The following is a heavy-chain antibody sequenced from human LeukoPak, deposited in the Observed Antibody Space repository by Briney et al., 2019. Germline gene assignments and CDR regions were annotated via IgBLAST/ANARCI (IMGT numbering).Heavy chain of an antibody. CDR1: GYSISSGYF. Sequence: PSETLSLTCAVSGYSISSGYFWVSIRQPPGKGLEWIGSIYHTGATYYNPSLRSPLTISVDTSKNQSSLELNSVTAADTAVYYCATRSRYCSGGSCYNWFDPWGQGTLVTVSS. D-gene: IGHD2-15*01. J-gene: IGHJ5*02. CDR2: IYHTGAT. V-gene: IGHV4-38-2*01. CDR3: ATRSRYCSGGSCYNWFDP.